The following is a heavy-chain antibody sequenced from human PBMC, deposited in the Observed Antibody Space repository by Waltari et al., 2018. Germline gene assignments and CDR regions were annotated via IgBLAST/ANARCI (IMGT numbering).Heavy chain of an antibody. V-gene: IGHV3-30*04. J-gene: IGHJ4*02. CDR2: ISYDGTQT. Sequence: QLLESGGGVVQPGRSLRLSCEASGFCFRDYAMHWVRQAPGKGLEWVAIISYDGTQTFYADPVKGRFTITRDNYKNTVYLQMESLRGDDTASYYCARGYATDPLDYWGQGTLVTVSS. D-gene: IGHD4-4*01. CDR3: ARGYATDPLDY. CDR1: GFCFRDYA.